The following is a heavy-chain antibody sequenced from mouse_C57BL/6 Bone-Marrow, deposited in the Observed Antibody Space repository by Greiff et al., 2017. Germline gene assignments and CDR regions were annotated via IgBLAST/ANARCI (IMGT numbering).Heavy chain of an antibody. CDR2: IHPNSGST. D-gene: IGHD2-1*01. CDR1: GYTFTSYW. CDR3: AREEHCQDGNYVWFAY. Sequence: VQLQQPGAELVKPGASVKLSCKASGYTFTSYWMHWVKQRPGQGLEWIGMIHPNSGSTNYNEKFKSKATLTVDKSSSTAYMQLSSLTSEDSAVYYCAREEHCQDGNYVWFAYWGQGTLVTVSA. V-gene: IGHV1-64*01. J-gene: IGHJ3*01.